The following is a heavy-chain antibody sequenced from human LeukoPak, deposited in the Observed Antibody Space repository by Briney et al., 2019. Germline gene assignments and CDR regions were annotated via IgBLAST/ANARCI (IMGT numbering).Heavy chain of an antibody. V-gene: IGHV3-11*01. CDR2: ISSSGSTI. CDR3: AKVSYSSGWP. CDR1: GFTFSDYY. Sequence: GGSLRLSCAASGFTFSDYYMSWIRQAPGKGLEWVSYISSSGSTIYYADSVKGRFTISRDNSKNTLYLQMNSLRSEDTAVYYCAKVSYSSGWPWGQGTLVTVSS. J-gene: IGHJ5*02. D-gene: IGHD6-19*01.